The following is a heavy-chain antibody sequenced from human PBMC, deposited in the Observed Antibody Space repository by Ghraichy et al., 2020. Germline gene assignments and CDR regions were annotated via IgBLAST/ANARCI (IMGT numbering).Heavy chain of an antibody. D-gene: IGHD4/OR15-4a*01. Sequence: SQTLSLTCTVSGGSISSDTYCWSWNRQPAGKGLEWNGRIYTRGSTNYNPSLKSRVTISVDTYKNQFSLKLSSMTAADTAVYYCARGVRPAAFGIWVQGTMVTVSS. V-gene: IGHV4-61*02. CDR1: GGSISSDTYC. J-gene: IGHJ3*02. CDR2: IYTRGST. CDR3: ARGVRPAAFGI.